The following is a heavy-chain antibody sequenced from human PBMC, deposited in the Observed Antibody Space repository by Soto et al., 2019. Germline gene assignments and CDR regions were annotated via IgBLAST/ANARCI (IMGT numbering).Heavy chain of an antibody. J-gene: IGHJ4*02. Sequence: EVQLVESGGGLVKPGGSLRLSCAASGFTFSSYSMNWVRQAPGKGLEWVSSISSSSSYIYYADSVKGRFTISRDNAKNSLYLQMNSLRAEDTAVYYCAVMSGISPTLDYWGQGTLVTVSS. V-gene: IGHV3-21*01. CDR3: AVMSGISPTLDY. CDR1: GFTFSSYS. CDR2: ISSSSSYI. D-gene: IGHD2-21*01.